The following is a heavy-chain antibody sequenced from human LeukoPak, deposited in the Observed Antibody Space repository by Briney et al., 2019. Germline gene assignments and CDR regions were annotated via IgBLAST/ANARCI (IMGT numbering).Heavy chain of an antibody. CDR1: GGSISSGGYY. Sequence: SETLSLTCTVSGGSISSGGYYWSWIRQHPGKGLEWIGYIYYSGSTYYNPSLKSRVTISVDTSKNQFSLRLSSVTAADTAVYYCARRFWSGYVYWGQGTLVTVSS. J-gene: IGHJ4*02. V-gene: IGHV4-31*03. D-gene: IGHD3-3*01. CDR2: IYYSGST. CDR3: ARRFWSGYVY.